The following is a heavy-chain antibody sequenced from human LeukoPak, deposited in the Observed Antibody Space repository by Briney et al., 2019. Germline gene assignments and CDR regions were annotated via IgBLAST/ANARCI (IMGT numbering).Heavy chain of an antibody. CDR2: IYPGDSDT. CDR1: GYSFTSYW. J-gene: IGHJ4*02. CDR3: ARPIGDFWSGYYPYYFDY. V-gene: IGHV5-51*01. D-gene: IGHD3-3*01. Sequence: GESLKISCKGSGYSFTSYWIGWVRQMPGKGLEWMGIIYPGDSDTRYSPSFQGQVTISADKSISTAYLQWSSLKASDTAMYYCARPIGDFWSGYYPYYFDYWGQGTLVTVSS.